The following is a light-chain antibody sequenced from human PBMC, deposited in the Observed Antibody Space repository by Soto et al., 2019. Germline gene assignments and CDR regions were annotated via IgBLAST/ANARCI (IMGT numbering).Light chain of an antibody. CDR1: QSISNY. CDR2: AAS. CDR3: QQSYTTPRT. V-gene: IGKV1-39*01. J-gene: IGKJ1*01. Sequence: DLQMTQSPSSLSASVRDRVTITCRASQSISNYVNWYQQKPGKAPNLLIYAASSLQSGVPSRFSGSGSGTDFTLTISSLQPDDFATYYCQQSYTTPRTFGQGTKVEIK.